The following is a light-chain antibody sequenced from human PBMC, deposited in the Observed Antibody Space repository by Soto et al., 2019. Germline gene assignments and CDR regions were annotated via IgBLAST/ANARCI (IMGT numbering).Light chain of an antibody. CDR3: LQDHSYPWT. V-gene: IGKV1-6*01. CDR2: AAS. CDR1: QDIRSD. Sequence: AIQLTQSPSSLSASVGDRVTITFRAGQDIRSDLGWYQHKPGKAPRLLIHAASSLQSGVPSRFSGSASGTEFTLTISSLQPEDLASYYCLQDHSYPWTFGQGTKVDIK. J-gene: IGKJ1*01.